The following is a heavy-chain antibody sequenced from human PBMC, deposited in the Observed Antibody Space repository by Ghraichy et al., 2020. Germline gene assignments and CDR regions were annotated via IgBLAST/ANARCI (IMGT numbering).Heavy chain of an antibody. CDR3: ARGLNSGHYYYYYYMDV. Sequence: SQTLSLTCTVSGGSISSYYWNWIRQPPGRGLEWIGYIYYNGNTNYNPSLKSRVTISKDTSNQFSLRLSSVTAADTAVYYCARGLNSGHYYYYYYMDVWGKGTTVTVSS. D-gene: IGHD1-26*01. J-gene: IGHJ6*03. CDR1: GGSISSYY. CDR2: IYYNGNT. V-gene: IGHV4-59*01.